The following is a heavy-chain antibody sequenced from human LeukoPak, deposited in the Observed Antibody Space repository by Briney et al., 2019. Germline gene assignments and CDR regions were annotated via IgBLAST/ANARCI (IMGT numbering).Heavy chain of an antibody. CDR1: GFTFSSYA. J-gene: IGHJ4*02. D-gene: IGHD2-21*02. V-gene: IGHV3-30*18. Sequence: GRSLRLSCAASGFTFSSYAMHWVRQAPGKGLEWVAVISYDGSNKYYADSVKGRFTISRDNSKNTLYLQMNSLRAEDTAVYYCAKVAKGNIVVVTALDYWGQGTLVTVSS. CDR3: AKVAKGNIVVVTALDY. CDR2: ISYDGSNK.